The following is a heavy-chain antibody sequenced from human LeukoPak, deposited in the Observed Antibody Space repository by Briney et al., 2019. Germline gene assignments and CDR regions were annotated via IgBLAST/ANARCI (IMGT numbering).Heavy chain of an antibody. CDR2: IYTSGST. Sequence: KSSETLSLTCTVSGGSISSYYWSWIRQPAGKGLEWIGRIYTSGSTNYNPSLKSRVTMSVDTSKNQFSLKLSSVTAADTAVYYCARVTMTAPDDAFDIWGQGTMVTVSS. D-gene: IGHD3-22*01. J-gene: IGHJ3*02. V-gene: IGHV4-4*07. CDR3: ARVTMTAPDDAFDI. CDR1: GGSISSYY.